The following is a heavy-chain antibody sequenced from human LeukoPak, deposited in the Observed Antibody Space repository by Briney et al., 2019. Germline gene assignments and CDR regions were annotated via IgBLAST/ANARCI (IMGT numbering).Heavy chain of an antibody. J-gene: IGHJ4*02. V-gene: IGHV3-30*18. CDR3: AKLALGYYSGSYYFDY. CDR2: ISYDGSKK. Sequence: GGSLRLSCAASGFTFSSYGMHWVRQAPGRGLEWVAVISYDGSKKYYADSMKGRFTISRDNSKNTLYLQMNSLRAEDTAVYYCAKLALGYYSGSYYFDYWGQGTLVSVSS. D-gene: IGHD3-10*01. CDR1: GFTFSSYG.